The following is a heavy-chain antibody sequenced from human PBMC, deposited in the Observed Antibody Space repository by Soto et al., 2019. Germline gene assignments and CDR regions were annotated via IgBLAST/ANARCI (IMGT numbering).Heavy chain of an antibody. CDR1: GGSISSRDYY. CDR2: ISYSGNT. CDR3: ARGSGKWLPPGY. J-gene: IGHJ4*02. V-gene: IGHV4-30-4*01. D-gene: IGHD6-19*01. Sequence: SETLSLTCTVSGGSISSRDYYWSWIRQPPGKGLEWIGYISYSGNTYYNPSLKSRLLISVDTSKNQFSLSLTSMTTADTAVYYCARGSGKWLPPGYWGQGALVTVSS.